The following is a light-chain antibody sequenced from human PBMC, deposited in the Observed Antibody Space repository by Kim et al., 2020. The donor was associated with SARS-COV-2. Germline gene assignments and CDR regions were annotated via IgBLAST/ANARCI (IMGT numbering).Light chain of an antibody. J-gene: IGKJ2*01. CDR3: QQYHNSPYN. Sequence: IVLTQSPGTLSLSPGERATLSCRAGQSVSTYLAWYQQKPGRSPRLLIYGAFNRAPGIPDKVSGSGSGTDFTLTISGLEPEDFAVYYCQQYHNSPYNFGPGTKVEI. V-gene: IGKV3-20*01. CDR2: GAF. CDR1: QSVSTY.